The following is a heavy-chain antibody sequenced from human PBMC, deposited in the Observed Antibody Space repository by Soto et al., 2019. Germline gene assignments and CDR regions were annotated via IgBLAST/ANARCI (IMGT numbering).Heavy chain of an antibody. D-gene: IGHD6-19*01. CDR1: GGSISSYY. J-gene: IGHJ6*02. CDR3: ARDRQVTASSGWYNSFGYYYYGMDV. CDR2: IYYSGST. Sequence: RSLTCTVSGGSISSYYWSWIRQPPGKGLEWIGYIYYSGSTNYNPSLKSRVTISVDTSKNQFSLKLSSVTAADTAVYYCARDRQVTASSGWYNSFGYYYYGMDVWGQGTTVTVS. V-gene: IGHV4-59*01.